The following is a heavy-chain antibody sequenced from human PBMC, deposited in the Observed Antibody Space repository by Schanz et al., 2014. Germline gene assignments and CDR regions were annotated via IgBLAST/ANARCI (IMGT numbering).Heavy chain of an antibody. CDR2: IYYSGNT. CDR3: ARDSLRGATGGYGMDV. D-gene: IGHD2-8*02. V-gene: IGHV4-30-2*06. CDR1: GGSISSGGYS. Sequence: QVQLQESGPGLMKPSQTLSLTCAVSGGSISSGGYSWNWIRQSPGKGLEWIGYIYYSGNTYYNPALKSRVTISVDRSKNQFSLKVRSVTAADTAVYYCARDSLRGATGGYGMDVWGQGTTVTVSS. J-gene: IGHJ6*02.